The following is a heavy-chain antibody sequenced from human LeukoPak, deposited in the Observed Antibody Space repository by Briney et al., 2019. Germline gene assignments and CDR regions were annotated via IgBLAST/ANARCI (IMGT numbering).Heavy chain of an antibody. CDR2: ISSSSSTI. V-gene: IGHV3-48*01. J-gene: IGHJ6*02. Sequence: PGGSLRLSCAASGFTFSSYSMNWVRQAPGKGLEWVSYISSSSSTIYYADSVKGRFTISRDNAKNSLYLQMNSLRAEDTAVYYCARDHLTMVRGVTPHYYYYYGMDVWGQGTTVTVSS. D-gene: IGHD3-10*01. CDR1: GFTFSSYS. CDR3: ARDHLTMVRGVTPHYYYYYGMDV.